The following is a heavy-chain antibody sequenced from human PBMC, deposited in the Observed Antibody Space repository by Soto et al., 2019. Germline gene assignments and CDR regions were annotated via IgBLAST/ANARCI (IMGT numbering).Heavy chain of an antibody. CDR1: GFTFSSYG. Sequence: VQLVESGGGVVQPGRSLRLSCAASGFTFSSYGMHWVRQAPGKGLEWVAVISYDGSNKYYADSVKGRFTISRDNSKNTLYLQMNSLRAEDTAVYYCAKDTPRKLQYYYYYGMDVWDQGTTVTVSS. V-gene: IGHV3-30*18. J-gene: IGHJ6*02. D-gene: IGHD4-4*01. CDR3: AKDTPRKLQYYYYYGMDV. CDR2: ISYDGSNK.